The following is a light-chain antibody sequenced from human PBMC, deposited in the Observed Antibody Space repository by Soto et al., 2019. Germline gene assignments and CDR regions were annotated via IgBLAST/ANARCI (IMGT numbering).Light chain of an antibody. Sequence: DIQMTQSPSTLSASVGDRVTITCQASEDINRYLSWYQQKPGKAPRLLIYDISNLEVGVPSRFSGSGSGTDFTFTITSLQPEDVATYFCQQYGNVPLTFGGGSMVDVK. CDR2: DIS. V-gene: IGKV1-33*01. CDR3: QQYGNVPLT. CDR1: EDINRY. J-gene: IGKJ4*01.